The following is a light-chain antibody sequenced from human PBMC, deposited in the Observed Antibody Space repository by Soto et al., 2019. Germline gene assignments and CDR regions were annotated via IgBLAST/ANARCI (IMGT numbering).Light chain of an antibody. J-gene: IGKJ1*01. CDR3: QQANSFPRT. CDR2: AAS. CDR1: QAISTW. V-gene: IGKV1D-12*01. Sequence: DIQMTQSPSSVSASVGDRVTITCRASQAISTWLAWYQQKPGKAPKLLIYAASNLQTGVPSRFSGSGSGTDFTPTISSLQPEDFATYSCQQANSFPRTFGQGTKVEIK.